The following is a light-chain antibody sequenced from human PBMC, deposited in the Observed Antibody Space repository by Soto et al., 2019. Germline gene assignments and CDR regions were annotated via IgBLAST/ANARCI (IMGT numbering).Light chain of an antibody. V-gene: IGKV3-20*01. Sequence: EMLLTQSPGTLSLSPGERATLSCRASQSVSSSYLAWYQQKPGQAPRLLIYGASSRATGIPDRFSGSGSGTDFTLTISRLEPEDFAVYYCQQYGSSPRFTFGPGTKVDIK. CDR2: GAS. J-gene: IGKJ3*01. CDR1: QSVSSSY. CDR3: QQYGSSPRFT.